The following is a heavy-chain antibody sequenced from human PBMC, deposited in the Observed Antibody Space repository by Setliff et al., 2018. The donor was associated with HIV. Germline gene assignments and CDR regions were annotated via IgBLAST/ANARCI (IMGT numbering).Heavy chain of an antibody. CDR2: IIPIFGTA. V-gene: IGHV1-69*13. CDR1: GGAFSSYA. CDR3: ARDRTTYYFDSTGYLDAFDI. Sequence: SVKVSCKASGGAFSSYALSWVRQAPGQGLEWMGGIIPIFGTANYAQKFQGRVTITADESASTAYMELRSLRSNDTAVYYCARDRTTYYFDSTGYLDAFDIWGQGTMVTVSS. D-gene: IGHD3-22*01. J-gene: IGHJ3*02.